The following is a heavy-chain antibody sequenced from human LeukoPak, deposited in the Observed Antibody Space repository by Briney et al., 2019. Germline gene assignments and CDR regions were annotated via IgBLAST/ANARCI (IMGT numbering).Heavy chain of an antibody. V-gene: IGHV4-39*01. D-gene: IGHD1-26*01. Sequence: SETLSLTCTVSGASVSSNSYYWGWVRQPPGKGLEWIGNIYYSGSTHYNPSLKSRVTMSVDTSKNQFSLKLSSVTAADTAVYYCARREVGANFDYWGQGTLVTVSS. J-gene: IGHJ4*02. CDR2: IYYSGST. CDR3: ARREVGANFDY. CDR1: GASVSSNSYY.